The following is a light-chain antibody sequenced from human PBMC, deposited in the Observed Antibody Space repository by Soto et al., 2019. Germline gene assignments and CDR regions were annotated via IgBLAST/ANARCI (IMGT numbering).Light chain of an antibody. J-gene: IGKJ3*01. Sequence: DIQMTQSPSSLSASVGDRVTITCRASQGISNFLAWYQQKPGKVPKLLIYGATTLQSGVPSRFSGSGSGTDFTLTITSLQSEDFAAYYCQKYKNAPFTFGPGTKVDV. CDR2: GAT. V-gene: IGKV1-27*01. CDR1: QGISNF. CDR3: QKYKNAPFT.